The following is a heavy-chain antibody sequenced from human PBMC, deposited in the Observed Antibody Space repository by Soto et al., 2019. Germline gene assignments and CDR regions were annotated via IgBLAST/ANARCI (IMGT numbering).Heavy chain of an antibody. CDR1: GGTFSSYA. Sequence: QVQLVQSGAEVKKPGSSVKVSCKASGGTFSSYAISWVRQAPGQGLEWMGRIIPIFGTANYPQKFQGRVTIPADEFKSTIYLELEGLRCGDTAGYYCARDRNSISHADFDYWGQGTLVTVSS. V-gene: IGHV1-69*15. D-gene: IGHD3-3*02. J-gene: IGHJ4*02. CDR3: ARDRNSISHADFDY. CDR2: IIPIFGTA.